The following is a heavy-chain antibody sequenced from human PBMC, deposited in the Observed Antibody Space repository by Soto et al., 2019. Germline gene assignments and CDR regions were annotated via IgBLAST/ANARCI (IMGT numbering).Heavy chain of an antibody. Sequence: PGGSLRLSCAASGFTFSSYGMNWVRQAPGKGLEWISYISTSSLTIYYADSVKGRFTIYRDNVKNSVYLQMNSLRGEDTAVYFCARTGSAADYRGQGTLVTVSS. CDR1: GFTFSSYG. CDR2: ISTSSLTI. D-gene: IGHD2-2*01. J-gene: IGHJ4*02. CDR3: ARTGSAADY. V-gene: IGHV3-48*01.